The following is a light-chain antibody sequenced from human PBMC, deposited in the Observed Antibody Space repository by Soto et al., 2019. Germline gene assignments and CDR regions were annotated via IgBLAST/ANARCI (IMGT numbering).Light chain of an antibody. V-gene: IGLV2-8*01. J-gene: IGLJ2*01. CDR2: EVN. CDR3: SSYAGNNNVV. Sequence: QSVLTQPPSASGSPGQSVTISCTGTSSDVGDYKFVSWYQQHPGKAPKLLMYEVNRRPSGVPDRFSGSKSGNTASLTVSGLQAEDEDEYYCSSYAGNNNVVFGGGTKLTVL. CDR1: SSDVGDYKF.